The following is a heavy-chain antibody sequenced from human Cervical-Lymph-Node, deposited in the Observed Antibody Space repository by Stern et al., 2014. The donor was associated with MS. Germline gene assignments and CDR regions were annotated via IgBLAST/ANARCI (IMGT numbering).Heavy chain of an antibody. CDR2: IYPGDSET. D-gene: IGHD1-14*01. CDR3: ARQTTAWASDV. Sequence: VQLVQSGAELIRPGESLKISCKGSGFKFSIDWIALGCLIPGKGLERMGIIYPGDSETRYSPSFQGQVTMSADNSTSTAYLQWSSLNASDTAMYFCARQTTAWASDVWGQGTLVTVSS. CDR1: GFKFSIDW. J-gene: IGHJ4*02. V-gene: IGHV5-51*01.